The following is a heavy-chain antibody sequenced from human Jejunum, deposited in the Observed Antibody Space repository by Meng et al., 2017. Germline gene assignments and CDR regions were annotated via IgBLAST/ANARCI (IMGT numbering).Heavy chain of an antibody. CDR3: ARQMDSEYDEGYFFDY. Sequence: QLQLQESGPGLVKPSETLSLSCTVSGGPLNSGSPYRGWIRQSPGKGLEWIGTAYYSGSSYYNPSLRSRVIILVDTSKNQFSLRLSSVTAADTAVYYCARQMDSEYDEGYFFDYWGQGILVTVSS. D-gene: IGHD2-2*03. J-gene: IGHJ4*02. V-gene: IGHV4-39*01. CDR1: GGPLNSGSPY. CDR2: AYYSGSS.